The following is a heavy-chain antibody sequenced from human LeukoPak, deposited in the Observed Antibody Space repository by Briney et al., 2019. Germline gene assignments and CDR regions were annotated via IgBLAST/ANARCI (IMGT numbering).Heavy chain of an antibody. CDR2: IHFSGGT. V-gene: IGHV4-39*07. D-gene: IGHD3-10*01. CDR1: GGSFSSGTFY. J-gene: IGHJ6*03. Sequence: SETLSLTCTFSGGSFSSGTFYWAWIRQPPGKGLEWIGSIHFSGGTYYNPSLKSRVAISVDTSKNQFSLNLSSVTAADTAVYYCARESSGSYYNPQGYMDVWGKGTTVTVSS. CDR3: ARESSGSYYNPQGYMDV.